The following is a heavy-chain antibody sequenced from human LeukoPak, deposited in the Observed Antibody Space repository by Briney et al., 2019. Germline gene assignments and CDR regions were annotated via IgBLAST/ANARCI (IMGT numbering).Heavy chain of an antibody. D-gene: IGHD3-3*01. CDR3: ARNYDFWSGADAFDI. CDR1: GGSFSGYC. V-gene: IGHV4-34*01. CDR2: IYYSGST. J-gene: IGHJ3*02. Sequence: SETLSLTCAVYGGSFSGYCWSWIRQPPGKGLEWIGSIYYSGSTYYNPSLKSRVTISVDTSKNQFSLKLSSVTAADTAVYYCARNYDFWSGADAFDIWGQGTMVTVSS.